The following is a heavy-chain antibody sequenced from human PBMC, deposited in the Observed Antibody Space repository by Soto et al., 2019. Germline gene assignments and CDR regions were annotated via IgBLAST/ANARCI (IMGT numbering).Heavy chain of an antibody. Sequence: ASVKVSCKASGYTFTSYGISWVRQAPGQGLEWMGWISAYNGNTNYAQKLQGRVTMTTDTSTSTAYMELRSLRSDDTAVYYCARDYDFWSNNWFDPWGQGTLVTVSS. D-gene: IGHD3-3*01. V-gene: IGHV1-18*01. CDR3: ARDYDFWSNNWFDP. CDR1: GYTFTSYG. CDR2: ISAYNGNT. J-gene: IGHJ5*02.